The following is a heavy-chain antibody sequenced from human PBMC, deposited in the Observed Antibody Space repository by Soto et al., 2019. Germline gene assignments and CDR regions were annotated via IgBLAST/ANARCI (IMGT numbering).Heavy chain of an antibody. CDR1: GFTFSDYY. J-gene: IGHJ6*02. CDR2: VSSTSSYT. D-gene: IGHD1-26*01. Sequence: GWSLRLSFAASGFTFSDYYMTWIRQAPGKGLEWVSHVSSTSSYTNYADSVKGRFTISRDNTKNSLYLQMNSLRAEDTAVYYCGRYSGSHVQVDHYYGLDWWCQGPTETGFS. CDR3: GRYSGSHVQVDHYYGLDW. V-gene: IGHV3-11*03.